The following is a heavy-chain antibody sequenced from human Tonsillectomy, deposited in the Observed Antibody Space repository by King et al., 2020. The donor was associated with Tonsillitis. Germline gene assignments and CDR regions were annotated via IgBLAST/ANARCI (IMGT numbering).Heavy chain of an antibody. Sequence: VQLVESGGGLVQPGGSLRRSCAASGFTFSTSAMSWVRQAPGKGREWVSAISGSGDSSYYADSVKGRFTISREISKNTLYLQMNSLRADDTAVYYCARNGYFYHSSGFYYIDYFDSWGQGTLLTVSS. V-gene: IGHV3-23*04. CDR3: ARNGYFYHSSGFYYIDYFDS. CDR1: GFTFSTSA. CDR2: ISGSGDSS. D-gene: IGHD3-22*01. J-gene: IGHJ4*02.